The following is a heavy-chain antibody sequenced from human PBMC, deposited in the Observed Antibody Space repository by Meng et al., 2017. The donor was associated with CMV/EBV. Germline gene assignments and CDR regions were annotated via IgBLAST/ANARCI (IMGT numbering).Heavy chain of an antibody. CDR3: ARGRLRFDH. CDR1: GFTFSSYW. Sequence: GESLKISCAASGFTFSSYWMSWVRQAPGKGLEWVANIKQDGSEKYYVDSVKGRFTISRDNAKNSLYLQMNSLRAEDTAVYYCARGRLRFDHWGQGTLVTVSS. J-gene: IGHJ4*02. CDR2: IKQDGSEK. V-gene: IGHV3-7*01. D-gene: IGHD2-15*01.